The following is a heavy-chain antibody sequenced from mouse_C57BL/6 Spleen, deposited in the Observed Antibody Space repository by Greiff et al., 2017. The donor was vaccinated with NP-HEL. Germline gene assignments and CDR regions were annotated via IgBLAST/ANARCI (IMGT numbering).Heavy chain of an antibody. J-gene: IGHJ1*03. CDR1: GFSLTSYG. D-gene: IGHD1-1*01. CDR2: IWRGGST. CDR3: AKASYYYGSWYFDV. V-gene: IGHV2-5*01. Sequence: QVQLQQSGPGLVQPSQSLSITCTVSGFSLTSYGVHWVRQSPGKGLEWLGVIWRGGSTDYNAAFMSRLSITKDNSKSQVFFKMNSLQADDTAIYYCAKASYYYGSWYFDVWGTGTTVTVSS.